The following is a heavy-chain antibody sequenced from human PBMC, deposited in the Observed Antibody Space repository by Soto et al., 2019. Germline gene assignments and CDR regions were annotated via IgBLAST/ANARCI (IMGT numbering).Heavy chain of an antibody. CDR1: GGSISSNDYY. V-gene: IGHV4-30-4*01. J-gene: IGHJ5*02. CDR3: ARRSSSWYLVGFDP. Sequence: KTSETLSLTCTVSGGSISSNDYYWSWIRQPPGKGLEWIGYIYYSGSTYYNPSLKSRISISVDTSKNQFSLKLRSVTAADTAVYFCARRSSSWYLVGFDPWGQGTLVTV. D-gene: IGHD6-13*01. CDR2: IYYSGST.